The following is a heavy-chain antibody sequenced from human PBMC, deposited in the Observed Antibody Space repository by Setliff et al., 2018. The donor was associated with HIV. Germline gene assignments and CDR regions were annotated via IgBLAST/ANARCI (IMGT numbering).Heavy chain of an antibody. CDR3: ARVFPPTRGAPFGIPPGAFDI. V-gene: IGHV4-61*02. D-gene: IGHD2-21*01. CDR1: GDSISGGRHY. Sequence: SETLSLTCIVSGDSISGGRHYLSWIRQTAGKGLEWIGRIYPNGNTKYNPSLQSRVTISIDMAKNQFSLKLSSVTAADTAVYYCARVFPPTRGAPFGIPPGAFDIWGQGTMVTVSS. J-gene: IGHJ3*02. CDR2: IYPNGNT.